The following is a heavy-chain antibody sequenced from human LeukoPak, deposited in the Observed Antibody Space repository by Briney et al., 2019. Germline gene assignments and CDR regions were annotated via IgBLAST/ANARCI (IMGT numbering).Heavy chain of an antibody. CDR2: INTNTGDP. D-gene: IGHD6-13*01. V-gene: IGHV7-4-1*02. CDR1: RYNFTSNA. J-gene: IGHJ2*01. CDR3: AVGLNSRWPNWYFDL. Sequence: ASVKVSCKASRYNFTSNAMHWVRQAPGQGLEWMGWINTNTGDPTYAQGFTGRFVFSLDTSVTTTYLQINSLKAEDTAVYYCAVGLNSRWPNWYFDLWGRGTLVTVSS.